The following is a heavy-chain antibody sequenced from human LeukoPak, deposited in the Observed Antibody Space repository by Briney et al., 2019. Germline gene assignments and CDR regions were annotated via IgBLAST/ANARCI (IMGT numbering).Heavy chain of an antibody. J-gene: IGHJ6*03. CDR1: AGSISSYY. Sequence: LETLSLTCTVPAGSISSYYWSWIRQPPGKGLGWIGYIYSNGSTNYNPSLKSRVTISVDTSKNQFSLKLSSVTAADTAVYYCASTNYYDSSGYYWGPYYYYYMDVWGKGTTVTVSS. V-gene: IGHV4-59*01. CDR3: ASTNYYDSSGYYWGPYYYYYMDV. D-gene: IGHD3-22*01. CDR2: IYSNGST.